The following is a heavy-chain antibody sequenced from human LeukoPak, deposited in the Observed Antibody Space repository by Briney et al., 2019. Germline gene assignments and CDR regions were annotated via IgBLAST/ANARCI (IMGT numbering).Heavy chain of an antibody. V-gene: IGHV4-34*01. CDR3: ARLGDSNAYYYFDY. D-gene: IGHD3-22*01. CDR1: GGSFRGYY. Sequence: SETLSLTCVVYGGSFRGYYWSWIRQPPGKGLEWIGEINHSGSTNYNPSLKRRVTISVDTSKNQSSLKLSSVTAADTAVYYCARLGDSNAYYYFDYWGQGTLVTVSS. CDR2: INHSGST. J-gene: IGHJ4*02.